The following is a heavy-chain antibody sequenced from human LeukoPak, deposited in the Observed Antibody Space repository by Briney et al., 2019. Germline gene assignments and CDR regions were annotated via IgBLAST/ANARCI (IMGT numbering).Heavy chain of an antibody. Sequence: GGSLRLSCAASGFTFSTYWMSWVRQAPGKGLEWVANIKHDGSDRNYVDSVRGRFTISRDNGKNLLHLQMNTLRAEDTAVYYCARELITKRSCGDYWGQGTPVTVSP. D-gene: IGHD1-20*01. J-gene: IGHJ4*02. CDR1: GFTFSTYW. CDR2: IKHDGSDR. CDR3: ARELITKRSCGDY. V-gene: IGHV3-7*01.